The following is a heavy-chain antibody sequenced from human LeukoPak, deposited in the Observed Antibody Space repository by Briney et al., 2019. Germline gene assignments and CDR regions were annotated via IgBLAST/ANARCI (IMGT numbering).Heavy chain of an antibody. D-gene: IGHD6-13*01. J-gene: IGHJ4*02. V-gene: IGHV3-15*01. Sequence: PGGSLRLSCAASGFTFTKAWMSWVRQAPGKGLEWIGRIKSKRDGGTTDYAAPVQGRFAMSRDDSQNTVYLQMNSLKTADTAVYYCTTGGGIGPSPIFDYWGQGTLLTVSS. CDR1: GFTFTKAW. CDR3: TTGGGIGPSPIFDY. CDR2: IKSKRDGGTT.